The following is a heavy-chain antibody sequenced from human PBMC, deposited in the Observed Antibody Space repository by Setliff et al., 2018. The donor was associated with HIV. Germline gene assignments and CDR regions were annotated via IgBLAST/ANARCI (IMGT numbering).Heavy chain of an antibody. V-gene: IGHV1-18*01. CDR1: GYTSTSYG. J-gene: IGHJ3*02. CDR2: ISAYNGNT. CDR3: ASQGWGTAFDI. D-gene: IGHD7-27*01. Sequence: ASVKVSCKASGYTSTSYGFNWVRQAPGQGLEWMGWISAYNGNTNYAQKLQGRVTMTTDTSTSTAYMELRSLRSDDTAVYYCASQGWGTAFDIWGQGTMVTVSS.